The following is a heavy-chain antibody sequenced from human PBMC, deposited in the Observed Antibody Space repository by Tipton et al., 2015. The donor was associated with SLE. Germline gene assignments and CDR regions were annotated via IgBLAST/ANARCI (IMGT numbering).Heavy chain of an antibody. V-gene: IGHV1-69*13. CDR2: IIRIFGTA. J-gene: IGHJ6*02. CDR1: GYTFTDYY. D-gene: IGHD6-6*01. Sequence: QLVQSGPEVKKPGASVKVPCKASGYTFTDYYMHWMRQAPGQGLEWMGGIIRIFGTANYAQKFQGRVTITADESTGTAYMEVSSLRADDTAVYYCARVGVSSSSRFYYYGMDVWGQGTTVTVSS. CDR3: ARVGVSSSSRFYYYGMDV.